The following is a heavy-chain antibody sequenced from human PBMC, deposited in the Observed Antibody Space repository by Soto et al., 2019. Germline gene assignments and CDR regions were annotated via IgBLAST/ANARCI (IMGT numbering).Heavy chain of an antibody. J-gene: IGHJ2*01. CDR2: IYYSGST. CDR1: GGSISSGGYY. CDR3: ARDVVQLGANYWYFDL. D-gene: IGHD6-13*01. V-gene: IGHV4-31*03. Sequence: QEQLQESGPGLVKPSQTLSLTCTVSGGSISSGGYYWSWIRQHPGEGLEWIGYIYYSGSTYYNPSLESRVAISVDTSKNQFSLKLSSVTAADTAVYYCARDVVQLGANYWYFDLWGRGTLVTVSS.